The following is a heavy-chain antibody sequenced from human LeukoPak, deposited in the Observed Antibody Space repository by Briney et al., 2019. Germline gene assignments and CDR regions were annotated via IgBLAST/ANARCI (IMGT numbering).Heavy chain of an antibody. Sequence: GRSLRLSCAASDFRFDDYAMYWVRQAPGKGLEWVSGISWNSGSIDYVDSVKGRFIISRDNAKNSLYLEMNSLRPEDTALYYCAKGTGRYWTFFDYWGQGTLVTVSS. CDR2: ISWNSGSI. V-gene: IGHV3-9*01. CDR1: DFRFDDYA. D-gene: IGHD2-21*01. CDR3: AKGTGRYWTFFDY. J-gene: IGHJ4*02.